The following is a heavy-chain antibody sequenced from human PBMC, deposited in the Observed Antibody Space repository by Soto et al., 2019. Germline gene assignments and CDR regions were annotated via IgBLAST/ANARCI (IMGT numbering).Heavy chain of an antibody. J-gene: IGHJ6*02. D-gene: IGHD3-3*01. CDR2: IYYSGST. Sequence: SETLSLTCTVSGGSISSSSYYWGWIRQPPGKGLEWIGSIYYSGSTYYNPSLKSLVTIPVDTSKNQFSLKQSSVTAAHTAVYYCASRYYDFWSGYEYYYYGMDVWGQGTTVTVSS. V-gene: IGHV4-39*01. CDR3: ASRYYDFWSGYEYYYYGMDV. CDR1: GGSISSSSYY.